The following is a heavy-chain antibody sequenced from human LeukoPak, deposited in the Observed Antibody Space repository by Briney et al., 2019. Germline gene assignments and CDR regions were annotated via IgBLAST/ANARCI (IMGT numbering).Heavy chain of an antibody. CDR2: IYSGGST. CDR1: GFTVSSNY. J-gene: IGHJ4*02. Sequence: GGSLRLSCAASGFTVSSNYMSWVRQAPGKGLEWVSVIYSGGSTYYADSVKGRFTISRDNSKNTLYLQMNSLRAEDTAVYYCAREDYSGSYSSWGQGTLVTVSS. V-gene: IGHV3-53*01. D-gene: IGHD1-26*01. CDR3: AREDYSGSYSS.